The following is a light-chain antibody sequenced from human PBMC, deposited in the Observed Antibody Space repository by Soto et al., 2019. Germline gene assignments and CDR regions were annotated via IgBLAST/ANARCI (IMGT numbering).Light chain of an antibody. CDR2: EVR. CDR1: MRDVGAYNL. V-gene: IGLV2-14*01. Sequence: QSALTQPASVSGSPGQSITISCAGTMRDVGAYNLVSWYQQHPGRAPQLVIYEVRNRPSGISFRFSGSKSGNTASLTISGLQAEDEADYYCSSYTSKSSLIFGGGTKVTVL. J-gene: IGLJ2*01. CDR3: SSYTSKSSLI.